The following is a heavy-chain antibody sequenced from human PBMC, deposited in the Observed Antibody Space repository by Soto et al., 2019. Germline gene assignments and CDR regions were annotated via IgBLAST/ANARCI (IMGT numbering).Heavy chain of an antibody. J-gene: IGHJ4*02. CDR2: VYWDDDK. CDR3: ATLTADF. V-gene: IGHV2-5*02. CDR1: GFSLTTGVG. Sequence: ITLEESGPTLVKPTETLTLTCTFSGFSLTTGVGVVCVRQPPGKALEWLALVYWDDDKHYTPSLMSRLTITKDISKGQVVLTMTNMDPVDTATYYCATLTADFWGPGTLVTVSS.